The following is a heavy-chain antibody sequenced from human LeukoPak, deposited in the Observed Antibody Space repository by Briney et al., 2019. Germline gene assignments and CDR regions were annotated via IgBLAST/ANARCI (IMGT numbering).Heavy chain of an antibody. V-gene: IGHV3-66*02. D-gene: IGHD3-16*01. Sequence: GGSLRLSCAASGFTVSSNYMSWVRQAPGKGLEWVSVIYSGGSTYYADSVKGRFTISRDNSKNTLYLQMNSLRAEDTAVYYCAREATGGSYDYLGQGTLVTVSS. CDR2: IYSGGST. J-gene: IGHJ4*02. CDR3: AREATGGSYDY. CDR1: GFTVSSNY.